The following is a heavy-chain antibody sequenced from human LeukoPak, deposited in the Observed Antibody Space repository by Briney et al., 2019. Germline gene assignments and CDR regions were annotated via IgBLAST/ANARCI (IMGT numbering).Heavy chain of an antibody. D-gene: IGHD2-21*02. CDR3: ARTPQRYVVVTAIRPAGWFDP. CDR1: GGSISSYF. Sequence: SETLSLTCTVSGGSISSYFWSWIRQPPGKGLEWIGYIYYSGSTNYNPSLKSRVTISVDTSKNQFSLKLSSVTAADTAVYYCARTPQRYVVVTAIRPAGWFDPWGQGTLVTVSS. CDR2: IYYSGST. V-gene: IGHV4-59*08. J-gene: IGHJ5*02.